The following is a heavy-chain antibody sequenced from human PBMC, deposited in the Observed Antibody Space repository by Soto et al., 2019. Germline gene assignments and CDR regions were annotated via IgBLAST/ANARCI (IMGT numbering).Heavy chain of an antibody. CDR3: ARWRSGWYYFDY. V-gene: IGHV4-30-4*01. Sequence: SETLSLTCTVSGGSINNGDYYWSWIRQPPEKGLEWIGYIYYSGSTYYNPSLKSRVTISIDTSKNQFSLKLSSVTAADTAVYYCARWRSGWYYFDYWGQGTLVTVSS. CDR2: IYYSGST. CDR1: GGSINNGDYY. D-gene: IGHD6-19*01. J-gene: IGHJ4*02.